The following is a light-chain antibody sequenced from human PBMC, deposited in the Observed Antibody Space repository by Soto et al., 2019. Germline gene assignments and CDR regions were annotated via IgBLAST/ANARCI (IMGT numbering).Light chain of an antibody. V-gene: IGKV3-15*01. Sequence: EIVMTQSPATLSVSPGERATLSCRASQSVSSNLAWYQQKPGQAPRLLIYGAPTRATAIPARFSGSGSGTEFTLTISSLQSEDFAVYYCQQYNNWPVTFGQGTKVEI. CDR2: GAP. J-gene: IGKJ1*01. CDR3: QQYNNWPVT. CDR1: QSVSSN.